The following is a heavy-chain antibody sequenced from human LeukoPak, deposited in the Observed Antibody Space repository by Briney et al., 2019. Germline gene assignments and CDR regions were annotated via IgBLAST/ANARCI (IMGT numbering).Heavy chain of an antibody. J-gene: IGHJ4*02. D-gene: IGHD3-22*01. CDR1: GYSISSGYY. V-gene: IGHV4-38-2*02. CDR2: IYHSGST. Sequence: SETLSLTCTVSGYSISSGYYWGWIRQPPGKGLEWIGSIYHSGSTYYNPSLKSRVTISVDTSKNQFSLKLSSVTAADTAVYYCARAHDSSGGFDYWGQGTLVTVSS. CDR3: ARAHDSSGGFDY.